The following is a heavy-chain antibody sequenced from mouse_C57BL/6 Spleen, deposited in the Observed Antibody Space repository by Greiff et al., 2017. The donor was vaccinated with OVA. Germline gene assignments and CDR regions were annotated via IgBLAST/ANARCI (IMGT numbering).Heavy chain of an antibody. CDR2: INPGSGGT. V-gene: IGHV1-54*01. CDR1: GYAFTNYL. CDR3: ARGGFYAMYG. J-gene: IGHJ4*01. D-gene: IGHD3-1*01. Sequence: QVQLQQSGAELVRPGTSVKVSCKASGYAFTNYLIEWVKQRPGQGLEWIGVINPGSGGTNYNEKFKGKATLTADKSSSTAYMQLSSLTSEDSAVYFCARGGFYAMYGWGQGTSVTVSS.